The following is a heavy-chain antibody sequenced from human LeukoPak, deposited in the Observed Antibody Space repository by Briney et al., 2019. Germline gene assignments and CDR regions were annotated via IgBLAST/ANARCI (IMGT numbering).Heavy chain of an antibody. CDR3: GRVSGTYYFDY. Sequence: GGSLRLSCAASGFTFSDYYMSWIRQAPGKGLEWVGRTRNKANSYTTEYAASVKGRFTISRDDSNNSLYLQMNSLKTEDTAVYYCGRVSGTYYFDYWGQGTLVTVSS. CDR1: GFTFSDYY. J-gene: IGHJ4*02. V-gene: IGHV3-72*01. CDR2: TRNKANSYTT. D-gene: IGHD1-26*01.